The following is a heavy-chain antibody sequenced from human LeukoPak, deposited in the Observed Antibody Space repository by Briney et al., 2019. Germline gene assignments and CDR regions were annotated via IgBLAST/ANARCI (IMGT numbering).Heavy chain of an antibody. CDR2: ISRSGRDI. D-gene: IGHD2-15*01. Sequence: GGSLRLSCAASGFTFSSYSMNWVRQAPGKGLEWVSSISRSGRDIYYADSVRGRFTISRDNARDSLYLQMNSLRVEDTAVYYCARDYSVGGSWDYWGQGTLVTVSS. CDR1: GFTFSSYS. J-gene: IGHJ4*02. CDR3: ARDYSVGGSWDY. V-gene: IGHV3-21*01.